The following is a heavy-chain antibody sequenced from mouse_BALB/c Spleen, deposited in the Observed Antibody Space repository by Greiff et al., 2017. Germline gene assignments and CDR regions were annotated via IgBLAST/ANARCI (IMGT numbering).Heavy chain of an antibody. J-gene: IGHJ4*01. Sequence: EVQLQASGGGLVKPGGSLKLSCAASGFTFSDYYMYWVRQTPEKRLEWVATISDGGSYTYYPDSVKGRFTISRDNAKNNLYLQMSSLKSEDTAMYYCASTTGDYAIDYWGQGTSVTVSS. D-gene: IGHD2-12*01. CDR1: GFTFSDYY. V-gene: IGHV5-4*02. CDR3: ASTTGDYAIDY. CDR2: ISDGGSYT.